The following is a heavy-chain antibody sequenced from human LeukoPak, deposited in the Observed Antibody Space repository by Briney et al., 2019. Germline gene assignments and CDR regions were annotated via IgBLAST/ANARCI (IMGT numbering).Heavy chain of an antibody. CDR2: INHSGST. V-gene: IGHV4-34*01. D-gene: IGHD2-8*01. J-gene: IGHJ4*02. CDR3: ARGGVTVFDY. CDR1: GGSFSGYY. Sequence: SETLSLTCAVYGGSFSGYYWSWIRQPPGKGLEWIGEINHSGSTNYNPSLKSRVTISVDTSKNQFSLKLSSVTAADTAVYYCARGGVTVFDYWGQGTLVTVSS.